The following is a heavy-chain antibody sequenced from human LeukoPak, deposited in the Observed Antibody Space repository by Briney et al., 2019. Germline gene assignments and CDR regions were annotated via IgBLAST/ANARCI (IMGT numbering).Heavy chain of an antibody. CDR3: AKDYYGSGSSSCGMDV. J-gene: IGHJ6*02. CDR2: ISGSGGST. CDR1: GFTFSSYA. V-gene: IGHV3-23*01. D-gene: IGHD3-10*01. Sequence: GGSLRLSCAASGFTFSSYAMSWVRQAPGKGLEWVSAISGSGGSTYYADSVKGRFTISRDNSKNTLYLQMNSLKTEDTAVYYCAKDYYGSGSSSCGMDVWGQGTTVTVSS.